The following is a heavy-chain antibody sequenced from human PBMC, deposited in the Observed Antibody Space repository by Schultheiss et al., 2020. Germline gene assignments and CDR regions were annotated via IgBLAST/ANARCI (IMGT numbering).Heavy chain of an antibody. V-gene: IGHV3-11*01. Sequence: GGSLRLSCAASGFTFSDYYMSWIRQAPGKGLEWVSYISSSGSTIYYADSVKGRFTISRDNAKNSLYLQMNSLRAEDTAVYYCAGSGQWLRSFSDYWGQGNLVTVSS. CDR3: AGSGQWLRSFSDY. CDR2: ISSSGSTI. J-gene: IGHJ4*02. CDR1: GFTFSDYY. D-gene: IGHD5-12*01.